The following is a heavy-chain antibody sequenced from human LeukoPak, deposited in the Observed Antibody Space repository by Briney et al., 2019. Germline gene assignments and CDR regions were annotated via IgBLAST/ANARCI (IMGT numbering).Heavy chain of an antibody. Sequence: GGSLRLSCAASGFTFSSYAMSWVRQTPGKGLEWVSAISGSGGSTYYADSVKGRFTISRDNFKNTLFLQMDSLRAEDTAPYYCAKSVAIYFYYGLDVWGQGTTVTVSS. V-gene: IGHV3-23*01. J-gene: IGHJ6*02. CDR1: GFTFSSYA. D-gene: IGHD3-3*01. CDR2: ISGSGGST. CDR3: AKSVAIYFYYGLDV.